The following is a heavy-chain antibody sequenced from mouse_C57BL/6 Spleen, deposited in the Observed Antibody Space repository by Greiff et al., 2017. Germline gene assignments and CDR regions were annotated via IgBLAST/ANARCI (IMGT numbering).Heavy chain of an antibody. CDR1: GFNIKDYY. V-gene: IGHV14-2*01. CDR2: IDPEDGET. D-gene: IGHD1-1*01. CDR3: ATSTVVANGFDY. Sequence: VQLQQSGAELVKPGASVKLSCTASGFNIKDYYMHWVKQRTEQGLEWIGRIDPEDGETNYAPKFQGKATITADTSSNTAYLQLSSLTSEDTAVYYCATSTVVANGFDYWGQGTTLTVSS. J-gene: IGHJ2*01.